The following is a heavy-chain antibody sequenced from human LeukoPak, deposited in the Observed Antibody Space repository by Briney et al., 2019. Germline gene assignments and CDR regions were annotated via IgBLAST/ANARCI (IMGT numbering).Heavy chain of an antibody. D-gene: IGHD3-22*01. Sequence: GGSLRLSCAASGFTFSSYGMHWVRQAPGKGLEWVAVISYDGSNKYYADSVKGRFTISRDNSKNTLYLKMNSLGAEDTAVYYCAKWAYYYDSSGYYPRSYFDYWGQGTLVTVSS. J-gene: IGHJ4*02. CDR3: AKWAYYYDSSGYYPRSYFDY. CDR1: GFTFSSYG. CDR2: ISYDGSNK. V-gene: IGHV3-30*18.